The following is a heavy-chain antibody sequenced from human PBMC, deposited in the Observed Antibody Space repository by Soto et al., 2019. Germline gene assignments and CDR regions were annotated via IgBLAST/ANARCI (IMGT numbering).Heavy chain of an antibody. J-gene: IGHJ3*02. CDR3: ARDREVAAGDAFDI. CDR2: ISSSSSYI. D-gene: IGHD5-12*01. Sequence: EVQLVESGGGLVKPGGSLRLSCAASGFTFSSYSMNWVRQAPGKGLEWVSSISSSSSYIYYADSVKGRFTISRDNAKNSLYLQMNSLRAEDTAVYYCARDREVAAGDAFDIWGQGTMVTVSS. CDR1: GFTFSSYS. V-gene: IGHV3-21*01.